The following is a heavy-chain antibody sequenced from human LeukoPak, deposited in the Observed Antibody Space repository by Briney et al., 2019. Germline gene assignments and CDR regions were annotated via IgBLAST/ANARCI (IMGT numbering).Heavy chain of an antibody. CDR1: GFTLSNYW. CDR2: IKQDGSEK. CDR3: AKDRKWLLLYY. J-gene: IGHJ4*02. V-gene: IGHV3-7*03. D-gene: IGHD5-24*01. Sequence: GGSLRLSCAASGFTLSNYWMNWVRQAPGKGLEWVANIKQDGSEKYYVDSVKGRFTISRDNSKNTLYLQMNSLRAEDTAVYYCAKDRKWLLLYYWGQGTLVTVSS.